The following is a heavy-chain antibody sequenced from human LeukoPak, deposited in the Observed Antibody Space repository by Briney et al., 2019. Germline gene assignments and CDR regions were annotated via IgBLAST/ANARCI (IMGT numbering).Heavy chain of an antibody. J-gene: IGHJ6*03. D-gene: IGHD4-17*01. V-gene: IGHV4-38-2*02. CDR1: GYSISSGYY. CDR3: ARIDYGDYNYYYYYMDV. CDR2: IYHSGST. Sequence: PSETLSLTCTVSGYSISSGYYWGWIRQPPGKGLEWIGSIYHSGSTYYNPSLKSRVTISVDTSKNQFSLKLSSVTAADTAVYYCARIDYGDYNYYYYYMDVWGKGTTVTVSS.